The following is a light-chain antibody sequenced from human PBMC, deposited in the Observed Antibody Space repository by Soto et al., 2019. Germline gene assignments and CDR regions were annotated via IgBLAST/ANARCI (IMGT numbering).Light chain of an antibody. J-gene: IGLJ1*01. CDR1: SSDVGAYIF. Sequence: QSALTQPASGSGSPGQSITISCTGTSSDVGAYIFVSWYQQHPGKAPKLMIYDIINRPSVISSRFSGSKSGNTASLTISGLQSEDEADYYCVSFTTSKSYVFGNGTKLTVL. CDR3: VSFTTSKSYV. CDR2: DII. V-gene: IGLV2-14*03.